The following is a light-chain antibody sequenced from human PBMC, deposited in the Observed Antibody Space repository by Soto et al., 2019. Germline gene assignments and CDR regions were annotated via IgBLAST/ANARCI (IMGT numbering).Light chain of an antibody. CDR2: DAS. Sequence: EIVLTQSPGTLSLSPGERATLSCRASQSVSSNLAWYQQKPGQAPRLLIYDASNRATGIPARFSGSGSGTDFTLTISSLEPEDFAVYYCQQRSNWPPTWTFGQGTKVDNK. CDR1: QSVSSN. J-gene: IGKJ1*01. CDR3: QQRSNWPPTWT. V-gene: IGKV3-11*01.